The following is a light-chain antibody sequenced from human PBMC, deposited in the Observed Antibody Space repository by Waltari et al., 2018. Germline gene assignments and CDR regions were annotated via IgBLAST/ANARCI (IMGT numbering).Light chain of an antibody. CDR1: SSDVGSYNL. J-gene: IGLJ2*01. V-gene: IGLV2-23*02. CDR3: CSYAGSTTHVI. CDR2: EVT. Sequence: QSALTQPASVSGSPGQSLTIPCTGTSSDVGSYNLVSWYQQHPGKAPKLMIYEVTKRPSGVSNRISGSKSGNTASLTISGLQAEDEADYCCCSYAGSTTHVIFGGGTKLTVL.